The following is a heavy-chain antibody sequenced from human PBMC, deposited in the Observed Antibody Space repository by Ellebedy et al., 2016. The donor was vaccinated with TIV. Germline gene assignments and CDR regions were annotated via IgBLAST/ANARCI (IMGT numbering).Heavy chain of an antibody. J-gene: IGHJ4*02. Sequence: GGSLRLSCAASEFTLSSYTMSWVRQAPGKGLEWVSSISSSSSYIYYADSVKGRFTISRDNAKNSLYLQMNSLRADDTAVYYCARGKGLRALYYFDFWGQGTLVTVSS. D-gene: IGHD3-3*01. CDR3: ARGKGLRALYYFDF. CDR1: EFTLSSYT. V-gene: IGHV3-21*01. CDR2: ISSSSSYI.